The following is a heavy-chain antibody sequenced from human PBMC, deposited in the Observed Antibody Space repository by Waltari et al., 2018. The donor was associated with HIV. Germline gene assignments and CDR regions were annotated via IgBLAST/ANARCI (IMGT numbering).Heavy chain of an antibody. CDR3: GKDLTPGGLDV. V-gene: IGHV3-9*01. CDR1: GFTFDKYA. J-gene: IGHJ6*02. CDR2: FSLDSDRI. Sequence: EVQLVESGGGLVQPGGSLGLCWAVCGFTFDKYAMHGVRQVPGKGLEVVAGFSLDSDRIDYADSVKGRFTVARDNAKNSLYLQMNSLRVEDTALYYCGKDLTPGGLDVWGQGTTVIVSS.